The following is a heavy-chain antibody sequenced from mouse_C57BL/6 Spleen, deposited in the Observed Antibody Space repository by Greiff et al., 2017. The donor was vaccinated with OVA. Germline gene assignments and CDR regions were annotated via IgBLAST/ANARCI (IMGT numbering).Heavy chain of an antibody. CDR3: ARERDYDVAMDY. D-gene: IGHD2-4*01. CDR2: ISYDGSN. Sequence: ESGPGLVKPSQSLSLTCSVTGYSITSGYYWNWIRQFPGNKLEWMGYISYDGSNNYNPSLKNRISITRDTSKNQFFLKLKSVTTEDTATYYCARERDYDVAMDYWGQGTSVTVSS. CDR1: GYSITSGYY. J-gene: IGHJ4*01. V-gene: IGHV3-6*01.